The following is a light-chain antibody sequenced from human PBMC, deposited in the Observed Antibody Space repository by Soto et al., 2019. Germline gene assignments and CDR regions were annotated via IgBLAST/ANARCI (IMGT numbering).Light chain of an antibody. CDR3: AAWDDSLNGVV. V-gene: IGLV1-44*01. J-gene: IGLJ2*01. Sequence: QSVLTQPPSASGTPGQTIALSCSGGSSNIGSHTVNWYQQLPGTAPRLLIYSNTQRPSGVPDRVSGSKSGTSASLAISGLQSEYEGDYYCAAWDDSLNGVVFGGGTKVTVL. CDR2: SNT. CDR1: SSNIGSHT.